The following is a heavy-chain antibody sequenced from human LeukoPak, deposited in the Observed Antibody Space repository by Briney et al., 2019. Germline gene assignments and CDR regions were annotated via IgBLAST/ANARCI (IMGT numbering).Heavy chain of an antibody. CDR1: GFTFSSYS. CDR3: ARDIGITGTGGFDY. Sequence: GGSLRLSRAASGFTFSSYSMNWVRQAPGKGLEWVSSISSSSSYIYYADSVKGRFTISRDNAKSSLYLQMNSLRAEDTAVYYCARDIGITGTGGFDYWGQGTLVTVSS. D-gene: IGHD1-20*01. J-gene: IGHJ4*02. CDR2: ISSSSSYI. V-gene: IGHV3-21*01.